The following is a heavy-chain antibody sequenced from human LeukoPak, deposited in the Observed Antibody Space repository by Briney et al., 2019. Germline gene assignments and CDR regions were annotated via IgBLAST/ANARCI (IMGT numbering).Heavy chain of an antibody. CDR2: IYTSGST. CDR1: VDSISRYY. V-gene: IGHV4-4*07. J-gene: IGHJ6*02. D-gene: IGHD2-2*01. CDR3: ARSARLVPAAMMDV. Sequence: SETLSLTCTVSVDSISRYYWSWIRQPTEKGLECIGRIYTSGSTNYNPSLKSRVTMSVDTSKNQFSLKLSSVTAADTAVYYCARSARLVPAAMMDVWGQGTTVTVSS.